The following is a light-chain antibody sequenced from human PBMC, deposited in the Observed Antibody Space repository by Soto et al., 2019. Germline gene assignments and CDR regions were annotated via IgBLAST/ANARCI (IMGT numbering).Light chain of an antibody. CDR3: QQYGSPPPYT. CDR2: GAS. V-gene: IGKV3-20*01. J-gene: IGKJ1*01. Sequence: EIALTQSPATLSLSPWERATLSCRASQSVSSSYLAWYQQKPGQAPRLLIYGASSRATGIPDRFSGSGSGTDFTLTISRLEPEDFAVYYCQQYGSPPPYTFGQGTKVDIK. CDR1: QSVSSSY.